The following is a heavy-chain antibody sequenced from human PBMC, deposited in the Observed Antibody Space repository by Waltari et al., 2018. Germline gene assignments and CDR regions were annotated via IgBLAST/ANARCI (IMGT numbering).Heavy chain of an antibody. CDR2: IYYSGNT. D-gene: IGHD3-9*01. CDR3: ARLPLNYAVDV. V-gene: IGHV4-39*07. J-gene: IGHJ6*02. Sequence: QLQLQESGPGLVKPSETLSLTCTVSGGSISSSTYYWGWIRQTPGKGLECIGSIYYSGNTYHNPSLKSRITISIDTSQNQFSLKLYSVTAADTAVYYCARLPLNYAVDVWGQGTTVTVSS. CDR1: GGSISSSTYY.